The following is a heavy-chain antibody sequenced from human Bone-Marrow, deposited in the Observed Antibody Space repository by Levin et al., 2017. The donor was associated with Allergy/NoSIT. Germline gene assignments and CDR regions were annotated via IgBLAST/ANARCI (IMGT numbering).Heavy chain of an antibody. CDR3: SGYFYYHYGMDV. D-gene: IGHD1-26*01. CDR2: ISADGGST. V-gene: IGHV3-23*01. J-gene: IGHJ6*02. CDR1: GFTFNRYA. Sequence: PAGGSLRLSCAASGFTFNRYAMTWVRQAPGEGLEWVSGISADGGSTYYADSVKGRFTISRDNSRNTVYLQMNSLRGEDTASYYCSGYFYYHYGMDVWGQGTTVAVSS.